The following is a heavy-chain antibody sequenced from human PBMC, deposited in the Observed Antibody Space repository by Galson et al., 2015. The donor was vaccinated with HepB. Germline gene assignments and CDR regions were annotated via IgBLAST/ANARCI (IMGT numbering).Heavy chain of an antibody. CDR3: ARDLEYCSSTNCPLDY. CDR1: GFTFRSYW. V-gene: IGHV3-74*01. Sequence: SLRLSCAASGFTFRSYWMHWVRQVPGKGLVWVSRINRDGSSTSYADSVKGRFTISRDNAKNTLYLQMNSLRAEDTAVYYCARDLEYCSSTNCPLDYWGQGTLVTVSS. J-gene: IGHJ4*02. CDR2: INRDGSST. D-gene: IGHD2-2*01.